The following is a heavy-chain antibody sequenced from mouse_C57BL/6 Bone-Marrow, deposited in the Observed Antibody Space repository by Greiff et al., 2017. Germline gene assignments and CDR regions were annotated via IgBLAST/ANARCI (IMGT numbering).Heavy chain of an antibody. V-gene: IGHV5-12*01. D-gene: IGHD2-4*01. Sequence: DVKLVESGGGLVQPGGSLKLSCAASGFTFSDYYMYWVRQTPEKRLEWVAYISNGGGSTYYPDTVKGRFTISRDNAKNTLYLQMSRLKSEDTAMYYCARHGGLRFYAMDYWGQGTSVTVSS. CDR2: ISNGGGST. CDR3: ARHGGLRFYAMDY. J-gene: IGHJ4*01. CDR1: GFTFSDYY.